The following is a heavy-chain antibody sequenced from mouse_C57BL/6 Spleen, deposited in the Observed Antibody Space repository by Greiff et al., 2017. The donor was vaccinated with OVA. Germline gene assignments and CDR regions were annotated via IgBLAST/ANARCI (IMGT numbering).Heavy chain of an antibody. Sequence: QVQLKQPGTELVKPGASVKLSCKASGYTFTSYWMHWVKQRPGQGLEWIGNINPSNGGTNYNEKFKSKATLTVDKSSSTAYMQLSSLTSEDSAVYYCARSFLLLPPFDYWGQGTTLTVSS. V-gene: IGHV1-53*01. CDR1: GYTFTSYW. CDR3: ARSFLLLPPFDY. J-gene: IGHJ2*01. CDR2: INPSNGGT. D-gene: IGHD1-1*01.